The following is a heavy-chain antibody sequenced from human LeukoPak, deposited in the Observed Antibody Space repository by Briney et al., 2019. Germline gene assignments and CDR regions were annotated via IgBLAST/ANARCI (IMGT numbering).Heavy chain of an antibody. V-gene: IGHV3-20*04. J-gene: IGHJ6*03. CDR3: ARGSLFADYYYYYMDA. CDR1: GFTFDDYG. CDR2: INWNGGST. Sequence: GGSLRLSCAASGFTFDDYGMSWVRQAPGKGLEWVSGINWNGGSTGYADSVKGRFTISRDNAKNSLYLQMNSLRAEDTALYYCARGSLFADYYYYYMDAWGKGTTVTVSS. D-gene: IGHD3-3*01.